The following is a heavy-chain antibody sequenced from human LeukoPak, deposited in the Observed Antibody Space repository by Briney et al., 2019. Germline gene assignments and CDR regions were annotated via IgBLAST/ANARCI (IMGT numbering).Heavy chain of an antibody. Sequence: GGSLRLSCAASGFTFSSYAMSWVRQAPGKGLEWVSGISSSGGSIYNADSVKGRFTISRDNSKNTLYLQMNSLRADDTAVYYCAKDGLVPAAHWGFDYWGQGTLVTVSS. CDR2: ISSSGGSI. J-gene: IGHJ4*02. V-gene: IGHV3-23*01. CDR1: GFTFSSYA. CDR3: AKDGLVPAAHWGFDY. D-gene: IGHD2-2*01.